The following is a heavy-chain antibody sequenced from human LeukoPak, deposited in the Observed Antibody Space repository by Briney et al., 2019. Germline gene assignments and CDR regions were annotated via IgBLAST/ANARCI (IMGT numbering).Heavy chain of an antibody. CDR2: ISGNVGST. Sequence: PGGSLRLSCAASGFTFSSFAMSWVRQTPGQGLEWVSAISGNVGSTYYADSVKGRFTISRDNSKNTLFLQMSSLRADDTAIFYCAKAITGYQQQVFRLRSDAFDLWGQGTMVTVSS. V-gene: IGHV3-23*01. J-gene: IGHJ3*01. CDR1: GFTFSSFA. CDR3: AKAITGYQQQVFRLRSDAFDL. D-gene: IGHD6-13*01.